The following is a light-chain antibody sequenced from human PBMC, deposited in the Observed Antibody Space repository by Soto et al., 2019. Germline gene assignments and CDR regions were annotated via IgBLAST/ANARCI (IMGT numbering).Light chain of an antibody. Sequence: DIQMTQSPSSLSASVGDRVTITCQASRGIGISLNWYQHIPGKAPRVLIYDATNLEAGVPSRFSGGRSGTHFTLTINSLQPEDFATYYCQQYHDLPTFGEGTKVYIK. V-gene: IGKV1-33*01. J-gene: IGKJ4*01. CDR3: QQYHDLPT. CDR2: DAT. CDR1: RGIGIS.